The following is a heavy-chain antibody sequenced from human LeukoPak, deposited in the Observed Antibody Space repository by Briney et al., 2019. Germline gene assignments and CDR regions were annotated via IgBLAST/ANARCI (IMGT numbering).Heavy chain of an antibody. Sequence: PGGSLRLSCGASGFTFSSYWMHWVRQAPGRGLVWISRINSDGSSRSYADSVRGRFTISRDNAKNTLDLQMNSLRAEDTAVYYCARDHFGSSFGYWGQGTLVTVSS. CDR2: INSDGSSR. D-gene: IGHD3-10*01. CDR1: GFTFSSYW. J-gene: IGHJ4*02. CDR3: ARDHFGSSFGY. V-gene: IGHV3-74*01.